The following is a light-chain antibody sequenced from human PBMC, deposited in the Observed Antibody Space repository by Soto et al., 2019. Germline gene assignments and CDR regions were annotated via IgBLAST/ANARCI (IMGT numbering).Light chain of an antibody. CDR2: VAF. V-gene: IGKV1-39*01. Sequence: DIQMTQSPSSLSASVGDTVTMTCRASQSIALSVNWYQQKPGKAPKLLIYVAFTLESGVPSRFSGSGSGTEFTLTISSLQPDDSATYYCQQYNTFLTFGGGTKGDIK. CDR1: QSIALS. J-gene: IGKJ4*01. CDR3: QQYNTFLT.